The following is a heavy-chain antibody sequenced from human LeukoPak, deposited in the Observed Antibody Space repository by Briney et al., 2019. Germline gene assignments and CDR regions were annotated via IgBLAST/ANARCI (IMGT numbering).Heavy chain of an antibody. Sequence: GGSLRLSCAASGFTFNTYGMSWVRQAPGKGLEWVSGISSSGDIKYYVDSVKGRFTVSRDNSKNTLYLQINSLRDEDTAVYYCAKDDAWLQYNDWGQGTLVTVSS. CDR3: AKDDAWLQYND. J-gene: IGHJ4*02. CDR2: ISSSGDIK. D-gene: IGHD5-24*01. V-gene: IGHV3-23*01. CDR1: GFTFNTYG.